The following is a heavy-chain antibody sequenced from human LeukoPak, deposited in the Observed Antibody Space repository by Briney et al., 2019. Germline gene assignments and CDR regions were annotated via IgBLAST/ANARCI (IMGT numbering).Heavy chain of an antibody. J-gene: IGHJ4*02. CDR1: GFTFRTYA. Sequence: GGSLRLSCTGSGFTFRTYAFSWVRQAPGKGLEWVSATGSNGVTYYADSVKGRFTISRDNSKNALYLQMNGLRAYDTAVYYCGIRDTSDYYVFWGQGTLVTVSS. D-gene: IGHD3-22*01. V-gene: IGHV3-23*01. CDR3: GIRDTSDYYVF. CDR2: TGSNGVT.